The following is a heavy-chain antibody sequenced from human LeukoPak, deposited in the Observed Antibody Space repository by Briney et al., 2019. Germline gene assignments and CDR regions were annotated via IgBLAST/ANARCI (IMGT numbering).Heavy chain of an antibody. CDR3: AVPYYYDSSGYHDAFGI. CDR1: GFTFSSYG. J-gene: IGHJ3*02. Sequence: PGGSLGLSCAASGFTFSSYGMHWVRQAPGKGLEWVAFIVYDGSDKYYADSVKGRFTISRDNSKNTLYLQMNSLRAEDTAVYYCAVPYYYDSSGYHDAFGIWGQGTMVTVSS. V-gene: IGHV3-30*02. D-gene: IGHD3-22*01. CDR2: IVYDGSDK.